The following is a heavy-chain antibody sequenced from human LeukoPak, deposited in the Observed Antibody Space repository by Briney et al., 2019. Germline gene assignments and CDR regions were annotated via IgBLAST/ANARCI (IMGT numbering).Heavy chain of an antibody. CDR2: ITSDSRTI. CDR1: GFTFSSYS. D-gene: IGHD7-27*01. J-gene: IGHJ4*02. Sequence: PGGSLRLSCAASGFTFSSYSMTWVRQAPGKGLEWVSYITSDSRTIDYADSVRGRFTISRDNAKNSLYLQVNSLRDEDTAVYYCARELGYSFDYWGQGTLVTVSS. CDR3: ARELGYSFDY. V-gene: IGHV3-48*02.